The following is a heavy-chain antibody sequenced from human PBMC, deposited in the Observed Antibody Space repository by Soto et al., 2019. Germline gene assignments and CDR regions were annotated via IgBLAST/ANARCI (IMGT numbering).Heavy chain of an antibody. CDR3: ARDDAAYYDFWSGYPQGGMDV. CDR1: GGTFSSYA. Sequence: QVQLVQSGAEVKKPGSSVKVSCKASGGTFSSYAISWVRQAPGQGLEWMGGIIPIFGTANYAQKFQGRVTITADESTSTAYMELSSLRSEDTAVYYCARDDAAYYDFWSGYPQGGMDVWGQGTTVTVSS. J-gene: IGHJ6*02. V-gene: IGHV1-69*12. D-gene: IGHD3-3*01. CDR2: IIPIFGTA.